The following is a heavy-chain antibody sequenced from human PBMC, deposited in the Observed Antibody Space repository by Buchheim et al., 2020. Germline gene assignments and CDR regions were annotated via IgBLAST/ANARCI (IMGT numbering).Heavy chain of an antibody. CDR3: ARMTKTGNPRAHGFDP. V-gene: IGHV3-30-3*01. CDR2: ISYDGSNK. J-gene: IGHJ5*02. CDR1: GFTFSSYA. D-gene: IGHD1-1*01. Sequence: QVQLVESGGGVVQPGRSLRLSCAASGFTFSSYAMHWVRQAPGKGLEWVAVISYDGSNKYYADYVKGRFTISRDNSKNTLYLQMNSLRAEDTAVYYCARMTKTGNPRAHGFDPWGQGTL.